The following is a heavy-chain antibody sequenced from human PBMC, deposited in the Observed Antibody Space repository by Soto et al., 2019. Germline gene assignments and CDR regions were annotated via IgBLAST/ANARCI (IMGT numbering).Heavy chain of an antibody. CDR1: GGTFSSYA. D-gene: IGHD2-15*01. V-gene: IGHV1-69*01. CDR2: IIPIFGTA. J-gene: IGHJ5*01. Sequence: QVQLVQSAAEVKKPGSSVKVSCKASGGTFSSYAISWVRQAPGQGLEWMGGIIPIFGTANYAQKFQGRVTITADESTRTAYMELSSLRSEDTAVYYWAVADPRVSFNNWFDSWGQGTLVTVSS. CDR3: AVADPRVSFNNWFDS.